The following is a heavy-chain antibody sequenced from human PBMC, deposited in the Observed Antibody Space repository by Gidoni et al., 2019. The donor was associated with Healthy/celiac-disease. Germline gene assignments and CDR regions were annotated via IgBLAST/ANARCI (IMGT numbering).Heavy chain of an antibody. Sequence: EVPVLEAWGGVVQPGGSLGHSSRASGFHFGSYALGWVRQAPGKGLGWVSAISGSGGSTYYADSVKGRFTISRDNSKNTLYLQMNSLRAEDTAVYYCAKGGNGIAAAGSFDYWGQGTLVTVSS. V-gene: IGHV3-23*01. D-gene: IGHD6-13*01. CDR3: AKGGNGIAAAGSFDY. CDR2: ISGSGGST. J-gene: IGHJ4*02. CDR1: GFHFGSYA.